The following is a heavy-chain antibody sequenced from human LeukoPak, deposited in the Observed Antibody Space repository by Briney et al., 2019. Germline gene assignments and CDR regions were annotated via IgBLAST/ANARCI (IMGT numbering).Heavy chain of an antibody. Sequence: GGSLRLSCAASGFTFSRFAMSWVRQAPGKGLEWVSAISGSGGGAYYADSVKGRFTVSRDNSKNTLYLQMNTLRAEDTAVYYCALYYYGSGSYFPHYFDYWGQGTLVTVSS. CDR1: GFTFSRFA. CDR3: ALYYYGSGSYFPHYFDY. CDR2: ISGSGGGA. J-gene: IGHJ4*02. V-gene: IGHV3-23*01. D-gene: IGHD3-10*01.